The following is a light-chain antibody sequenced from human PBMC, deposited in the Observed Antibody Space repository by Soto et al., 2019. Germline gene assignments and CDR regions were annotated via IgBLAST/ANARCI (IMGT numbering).Light chain of an antibody. CDR2: GAS. CDR3: QQYNNWPYT. V-gene: IGKV3-15*01. J-gene: IGKJ2*01. Sequence: EIVMTQSPATLSVSPGERATLSCRASQRVSDNFAWYRQKPGQAPTLLIYGASTRATGIPARFSGSGSGTEFTLTISSLQSEDFAVYYCQQYNNWPYTFGLGTKLEIK. CDR1: QRVSDN.